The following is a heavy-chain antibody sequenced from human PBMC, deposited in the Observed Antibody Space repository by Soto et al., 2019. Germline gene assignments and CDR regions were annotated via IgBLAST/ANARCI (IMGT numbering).Heavy chain of an antibody. J-gene: IGHJ6*04. CDR1: GFTVSSNY. D-gene: IGHD3-10*01. Sequence: EVQLVESGGGLVQPGGSLRLSCAASGFTVSSNYMSWVRQAPGKGLEWVSVIYSGGSTYYADSVKGRFTISRHNSKNTLYLQMNSLRAEDTAVYYCARERSVTMVRGVIPDRSYITDVWGKGTTVTVSS. V-gene: IGHV3-53*04. CDR3: ARERSVTMVRGVIPDRSYITDV. CDR2: IYSGGST.